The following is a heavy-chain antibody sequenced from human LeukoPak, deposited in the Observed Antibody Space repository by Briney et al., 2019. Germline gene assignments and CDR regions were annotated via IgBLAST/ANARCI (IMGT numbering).Heavy chain of an antibody. D-gene: IGHD6-13*01. CDR3: ARAGYSIVPAPMDV. J-gene: IGHJ6*04. CDR1: GFTVSSNY. Sequence: GGSLRLSCAASGFTVSSNYMSWVRQAPGKGLEWVSVIYSGGSTYYADSVKGRFTISRDNSKNTLYLQMNSLRAEDTAVYYCARAGYSIVPAPMDVWGKGTTVTVSS. CDR2: IYSGGST. V-gene: IGHV3-53*01.